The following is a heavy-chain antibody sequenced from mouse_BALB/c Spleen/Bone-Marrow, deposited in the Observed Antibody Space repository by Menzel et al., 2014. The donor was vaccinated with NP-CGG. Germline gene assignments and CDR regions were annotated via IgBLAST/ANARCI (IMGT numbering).Heavy chain of an antibody. J-gene: IGHJ3*01. V-gene: IGHV3-2*02. Sequence: VQLQQPGPGLVKPSQSLSLTCTVTGYSITSDYAWNWIRQFPGNKLEWMGYISYSGSTSYNPSLKSRISITRDTSKNQFFLQLNSVTTEDTATYYCASRFDEAWFAYWGQGTLVTVSA. D-gene: IGHD2-14*01. CDR2: ISYSGST. CDR3: ASRFDEAWFAY. CDR1: GYSITSDYA.